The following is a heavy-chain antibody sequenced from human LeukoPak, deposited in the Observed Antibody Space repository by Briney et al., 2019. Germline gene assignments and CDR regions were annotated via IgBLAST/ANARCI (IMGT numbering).Heavy chain of an antibody. D-gene: IGHD1-26*01. V-gene: IGHV3-23*01. CDR3: AKGGWELQD. CDR1: GFTFSNYA. J-gene: IGHJ4*02. CDR2: LNGRGDSP. Sequence: GGSLRLSCAASGFTFSNYAMSWVRQAPGKGLEWVSSLNGRGDSPYYADSVKGRFTISRDNSKNTLYLQMNSLRAEDTAVYYCAKGGWELQDGGQGTLVTVSS.